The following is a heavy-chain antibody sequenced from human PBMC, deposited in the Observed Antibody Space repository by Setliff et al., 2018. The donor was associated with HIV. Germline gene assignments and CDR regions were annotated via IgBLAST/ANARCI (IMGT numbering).Heavy chain of an antibody. J-gene: IGHJ4*02. CDR3: ARGPPSQVDY. Sequence: ASVKVSCKASGYTFTSYAMNWVRQAPGQGLEWMGWINTDTGNPTYAQGFTGRFVFPLDTSVNTAYLQISSLKTEDSAVYYCARGPPSQVDYWGQGTLVTVSS. CDR1: GYTFTSYA. CDR2: INTDTGNP. V-gene: IGHV7-4-1*02.